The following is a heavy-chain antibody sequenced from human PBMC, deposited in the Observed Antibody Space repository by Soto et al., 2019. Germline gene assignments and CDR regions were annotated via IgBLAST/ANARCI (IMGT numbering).Heavy chain of an antibody. J-gene: IGHJ4*02. D-gene: IGHD4-17*01. CDR3: TRSDYGDATGY. V-gene: IGHV3-21*01. CDR1: GFPFYVYG. Sequence: GGSLRLSCATSGFPFYVYGMTWVRQAPGKGLEWVSSITSNGNFLYYADAVRGRFSISRDNPKTSVSLEMNKLRAEDTAVYYCTRSDYGDATGYWGQGTLVTVSS. CDR2: ITSNGNFL.